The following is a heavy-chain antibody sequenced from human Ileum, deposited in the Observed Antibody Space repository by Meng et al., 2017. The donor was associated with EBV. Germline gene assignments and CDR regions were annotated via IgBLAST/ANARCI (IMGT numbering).Heavy chain of an antibody. Sequence: QERLVQSGSELRKPGASVKVSCKASGYTFRSHAMSWVRQAPGQGLEWMGWINSNTGNSTYAQGFTGRFVFSLDTSVSTAYLHINSLKTEDTAVYYCAREVGQGWYYFDYWGQGTLVTVSS. J-gene: IGHJ4*02. CDR1: GYTFRSHA. CDR3: AREVGQGWYYFDY. CDR2: INSNTGNS. V-gene: IGHV7-4-1*02. D-gene: IGHD6-19*01.